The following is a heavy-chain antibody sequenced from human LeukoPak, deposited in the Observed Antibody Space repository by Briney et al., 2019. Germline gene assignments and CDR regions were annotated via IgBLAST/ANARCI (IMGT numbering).Heavy chain of an antibody. J-gene: IGHJ4*02. V-gene: IGHV1-3*01. Sequence: GASVKVSCKASGYTFTSYAMHWVRQAPGQRLERMGWINAGNGNTKYSQKFQGRVTITRDTSASTAYMELSSLRSEDTAVYYCARLAPRGCEDYWGQGTLVTVSS. CDR3: ARLAPRGCEDY. CDR1: GYTFTSYA. CDR2: INAGNGNT. D-gene: IGHD3-3*02.